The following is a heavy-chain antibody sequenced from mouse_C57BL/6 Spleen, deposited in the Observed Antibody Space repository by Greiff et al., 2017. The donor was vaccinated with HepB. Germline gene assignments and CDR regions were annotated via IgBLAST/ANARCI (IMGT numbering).Heavy chain of an antibody. J-gene: IGHJ1*03. Sequence: VQLQQPGAELVKPGASVKLSCKASGYTFTSYWMQWVKQRPGQGLEWIGEIDPSDSYTNYNQKFKGKATLTVDTSSSTAYMQLSSLTSEDSAVYYCARKDYVRNFDVWGTGTTVTVSS. CDR1: GYTFTSYW. CDR2: IDPSDSYT. D-gene: IGHD2-4*01. V-gene: IGHV1-50*01. CDR3: ARKDYVRNFDV.